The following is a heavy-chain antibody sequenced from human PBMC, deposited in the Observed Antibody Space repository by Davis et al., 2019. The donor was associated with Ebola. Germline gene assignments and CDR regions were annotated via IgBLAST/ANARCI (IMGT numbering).Heavy chain of an antibody. CDR2: IWYDGSNK. J-gene: IGHJ3*02. CDR3: ARDASDYGDFLGAFDI. Sequence: PGGSLRLSCAASGFTFSSYGMHWVRQAPGKGLEWVAVIWYDGSNKYYADSVKGRFTISRDNAKNSLYLQMNSLRAEDTAVYYCARDASDYGDFLGAFDIWGQGTMVTVSS. D-gene: IGHD4-17*01. V-gene: IGHV3-33*01. CDR1: GFTFSSYG.